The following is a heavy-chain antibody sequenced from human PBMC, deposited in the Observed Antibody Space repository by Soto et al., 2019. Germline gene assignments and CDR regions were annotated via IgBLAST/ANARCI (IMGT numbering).Heavy chain of an antibody. Sequence: SETLSLTCAVYGGSFSGYYWSWIRQPPGKGLEWIGEINLSGSTNYNPSLKSRVTISVDTSKNQFSLKLSSVTAADTAVYYCARARGWYSSSWSRFDPWGQGTLVTVSS. CDR1: GGSFSGYY. V-gene: IGHV4-34*01. J-gene: IGHJ5*02. CDR3: ARARGWYSSSWSRFDP. CDR2: INLSGST. D-gene: IGHD6-13*01.